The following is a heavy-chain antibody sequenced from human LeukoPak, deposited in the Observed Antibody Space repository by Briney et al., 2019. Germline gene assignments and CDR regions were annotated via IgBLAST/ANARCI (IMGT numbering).Heavy chain of an antibody. V-gene: IGHV3-30*02. CDR1: GFTFSSYG. CDR2: IRYNGSNK. D-gene: IGHD6-6*01. CDR3: AKDLRGIAARLFDY. Sequence: GGSLRLSCAASGFTFSSYGMHWVRQAPGKGLEWVAFIRYNGSNKYYADSVKGRFTISRDNSKNTLYLQMNSLRAEDTAVYYCAKDLRGIAARLFDYWGQGTLVTVSS. J-gene: IGHJ4*02.